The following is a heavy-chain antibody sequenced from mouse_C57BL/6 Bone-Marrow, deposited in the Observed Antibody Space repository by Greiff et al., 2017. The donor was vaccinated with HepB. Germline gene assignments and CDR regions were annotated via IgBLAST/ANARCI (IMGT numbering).Heavy chain of an antibody. Sequence: QVQLQQPGAELVMPGASVKLSCKASGYTFTSYWMHWVKQRPGQGLELIGEIDPSDSYTNYNQKFKGKSTLTVDKSSSTAYMQLSSLTSEDSAVYYCARSGGSSPFAYWGQGTLVTVSA. J-gene: IGHJ3*01. D-gene: IGHD1-1*01. CDR3: ARSGGSSPFAY. CDR1: GYTFTSYW. CDR2: IDPSDSYT. V-gene: IGHV1-69*01.